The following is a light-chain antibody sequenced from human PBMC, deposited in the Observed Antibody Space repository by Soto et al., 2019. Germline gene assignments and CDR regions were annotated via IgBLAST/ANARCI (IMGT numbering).Light chain of an antibody. Sequence: QSALTQPASVSGPPGQSITISCTGTSGDVGGYNYVSWYQQSPGKVPKLIIYDVSNRPSGVSNRFSGSKSGNTASLTISRLQAEDEADYYCSSYTTSGTRVFGGGTKLTVL. CDR3: SSYTTSGTRV. J-gene: IGLJ2*01. CDR2: DVS. CDR1: SGDVGGYNY. V-gene: IGLV2-14*01.